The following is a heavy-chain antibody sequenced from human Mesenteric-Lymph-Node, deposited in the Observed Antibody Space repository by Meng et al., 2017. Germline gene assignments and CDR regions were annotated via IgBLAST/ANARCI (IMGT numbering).Heavy chain of an antibody. Sequence: GQVVESGGGLIQPGGSLRLSCAACGFTFSNYAMSWVRQAPGKGLEWVSAISDSGGSTAYADSLRGRFTISRDNSKNTLYLQMNSLGVEDTAVYYCSTGKYPSSLQFWGQGTLVTVSS. J-gene: IGHJ4*02. CDR2: ISDSGGST. CDR3: STGKYPSSLQF. D-gene: IGHD6-13*01. CDR1: GFTFSNYA. V-gene: IGHV3-23*04.